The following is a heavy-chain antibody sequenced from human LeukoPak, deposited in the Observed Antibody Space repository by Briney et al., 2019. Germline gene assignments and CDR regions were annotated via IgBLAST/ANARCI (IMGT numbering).Heavy chain of an antibody. CDR1: GGSFSGYY. V-gene: IGHV4-34*01. Sequence: SETLSLTCAVYGGSFSGYYWSWIRHPPGKGLEWIGEINHSGSTNYNPSLKSRVTISVDTSKNQFSLKLSSVTAADTAVYYCARGPRVGGIVVVVAATDNWFDPWGQGTLVTVSS. J-gene: IGHJ5*02. D-gene: IGHD2-15*01. CDR2: INHSGST. CDR3: ARGPRVGGIVVVVAATDNWFDP.